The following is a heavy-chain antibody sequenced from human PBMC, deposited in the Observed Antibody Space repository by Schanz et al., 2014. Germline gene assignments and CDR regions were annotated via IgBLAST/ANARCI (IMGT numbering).Heavy chain of an antibody. CDR1: GLTFTSAW. J-gene: IGHJ4*02. V-gene: IGHV3-23*04. Sequence: EVQLVESGGGLVKPGGSLRLSCATSGLTFTSAWMSWVRQAPGKGLEWVSAISGGGGTTYYTDSVKGRFTISRDNSKNTLYLQMDSLRAEDTAVYFCAKKVPAYNPFDSWGQGTLVTVSS. D-gene: IGHD1-1*01. CDR3: AKKVPAYNPFDS. CDR2: ISGGGGTT.